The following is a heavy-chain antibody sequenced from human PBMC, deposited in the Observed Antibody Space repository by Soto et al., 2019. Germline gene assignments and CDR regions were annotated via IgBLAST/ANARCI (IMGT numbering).Heavy chain of an antibody. CDR1: GGTFSSYA. J-gene: IGHJ3*02. D-gene: IGHD3-22*01. V-gene: IGHV1-69*13. Sequence: SVKVSCKASGGTFSSYAISWVRQAPGQGLEWMGGIIPIFGTANYAQKFQGRVTITADESTSTAYMELSSLRSEDTAVYYCASQEYYYDSSGYSRSPDAFDIWGQGTMVTV. CDR3: ASQEYYYDSSGYSRSPDAFDI. CDR2: IIPIFGTA.